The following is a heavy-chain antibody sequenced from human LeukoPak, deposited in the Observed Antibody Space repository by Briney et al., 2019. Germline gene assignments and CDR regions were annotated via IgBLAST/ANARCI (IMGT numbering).Heavy chain of an antibody. D-gene: IGHD6-13*01. Sequence: ATVKVSCKASGGTFSSYAISWVRQAPGQGLEWMGGIIPIFGTANYAQKFQGRVTITADKSTSTAYMELSSLRSEDTAVYYCASQIAAAGTYYYYMDVWGKGTTVTVSS. CDR2: IIPIFGTA. CDR3: ASQIAAAGTYYYYMDV. J-gene: IGHJ6*03. CDR1: GGTFSSYA. V-gene: IGHV1-69*06.